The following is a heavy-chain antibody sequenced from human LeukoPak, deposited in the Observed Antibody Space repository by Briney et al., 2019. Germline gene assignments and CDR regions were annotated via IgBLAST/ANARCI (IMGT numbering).Heavy chain of an antibody. V-gene: IGHV4-59*01. CDR3: ASHKGF. CDR2: IYYSGST. J-gene: IGHJ4*02. CDR1: GGSISNNY. Sequence: SKTLSLTCTVSGGSISNNYWSWFRQPPGKGLEWIGYIYYSGSTNYNPSPKSRVTISVDTSKSQFSLKLSSVTAADTAVYYCASHKGFWGQGTLVTVSS.